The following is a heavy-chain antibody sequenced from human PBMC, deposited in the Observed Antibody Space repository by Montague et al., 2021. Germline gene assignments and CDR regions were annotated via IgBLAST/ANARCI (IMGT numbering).Heavy chain of an antibody. J-gene: IGHJ2*01. V-gene: IGHV4-34*01. CDR1: DGSFSCYY. Sequence: SETLSLTCTVSDGSFSCYYWSWIRQSPGKGLEWIGDINHNGSTHYNPSLKSRVTMSVDTSKSQFSLKLSSVTAADTAVYYCARRGMLTGYFDLWGRGALVTVSS. CDR3: ARRGMLTGYFDL. CDR2: INHNGST. D-gene: IGHD3-9*01.